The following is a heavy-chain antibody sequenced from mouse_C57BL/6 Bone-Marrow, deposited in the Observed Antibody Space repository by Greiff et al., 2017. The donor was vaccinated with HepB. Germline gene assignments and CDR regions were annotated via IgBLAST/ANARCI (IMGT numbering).Heavy chain of an antibody. CDR1: GFTFSDYY. Sequence: VKLVESEGGLVQPGSSMKLSCTASGFTFSDYYMAWVRQVPEKGLEWVANINYDGSSTYYLDSLKSRFIISRDNAKNILYLQMSSLKSEDTATYYCAREGNYWYFDVWGTGTTVTVSS. J-gene: IGHJ1*03. CDR3: AREGNYWYFDV. CDR2: INYDGSST. V-gene: IGHV5-16*01.